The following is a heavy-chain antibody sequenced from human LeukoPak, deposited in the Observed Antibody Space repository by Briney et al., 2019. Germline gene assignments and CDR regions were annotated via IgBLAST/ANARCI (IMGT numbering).Heavy chain of an antibody. Sequence: ASVKVSCKVSVYTLTELSMHWVRQAPGKGLEWMGGFDPEDGETIYAQKFQGRVTMTEDTSTDTAYMELSSLRSEDTAVYYCATGGASKQYYDFWSGYSITPSFDYWGQGTLVTVSS. CDR2: FDPEDGET. CDR1: VYTLTELS. J-gene: IGHJ4*02. V-gene: IGHV1-24*01. CDR3: ATGGASKQYYDFWSGYSITPSFDY. D-gene: IGHD3-3*01.